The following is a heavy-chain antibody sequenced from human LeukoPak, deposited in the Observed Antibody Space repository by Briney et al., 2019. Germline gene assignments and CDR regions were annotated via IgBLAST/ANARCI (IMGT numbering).Heavy chain of an antibody. CDR3: AEEGPFGKLDY. Sequence: GGSLRLSCAASGFTFRSSWIHWVRQVPGKGLVWVSRINSDGSTTNYADSVKGRFTISRDNSKNTLYLQMNSLRAEDTAVYYCAEEGPFGKLDYWGQGTLVTVSS. CDR2: INSDGSTT. J-gene: IGHJ4*02. D-gene: IGHD4-23*01. V-gene: IGHV3-74*01. CDR1: GFTFRSSW.